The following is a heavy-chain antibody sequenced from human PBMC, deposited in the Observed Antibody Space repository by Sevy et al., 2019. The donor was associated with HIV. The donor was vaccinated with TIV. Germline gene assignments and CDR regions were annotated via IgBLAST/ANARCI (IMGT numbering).Heavy chain of an antibody. Sequence: GGSLRLSCVVSGLTFDNYGMHWVREVPGKGLEWVSGISWNSNSISYADSMKGRFTISRDNAKNSLYLQIDSLRTGDTAIYYCANVRYSGSLGAFDYCGQGTLVTVSS. J-gene: IGHJ4*02. D-gene: IGHD1-26*01. V-gene: IGHV3-9*01. CDR3: ANVRYSGSLGAFDY. CDR2: ISWNSNSI. CDR1: GLTFDNYG.